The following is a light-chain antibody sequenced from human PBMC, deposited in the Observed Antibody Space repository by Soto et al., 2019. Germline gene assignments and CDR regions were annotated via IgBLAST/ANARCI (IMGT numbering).Light chain of an antibody. V-gene: IGLV2-14*02. Sequence: QSVLTQPASVSGSPGQSISISCTGTSNDVGNFNFVSWYQQHPGKAPKLILFEGSKRPSGVPARFSGSKSGNTASLTVSGLQAGDEAIYYCSSYVTSNVVVFGGGTKVTVL. CDR3: SSYVTSNVVV. CDR1: SNDVGNFNF. J-gene: IGLJ2*01. CDR2: EGS.